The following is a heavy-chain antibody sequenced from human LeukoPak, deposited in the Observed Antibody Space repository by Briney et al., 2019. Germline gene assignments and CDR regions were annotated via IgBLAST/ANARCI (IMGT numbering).Heavy chain of an antibody. CDR1: GFTFSSHN. J-gene: IGHJ6*03. CDR2: ISSSRGYI. CDR3: ARDSPQYCSSTSCYDYMDV. V-gene: IGHV3-21*01. D-gene: IGHD2-2*01. Sequence: GGSLRLSCAASGFTFSSHNMNWVRQAPGKGLEWVSSISSSRGYIYYADSVKGRFTISRDNAKNSLYLQMNSLRAEDTAVYYCARDSPQYCSSTSCYDYMDVWGKGTTVTVSS.